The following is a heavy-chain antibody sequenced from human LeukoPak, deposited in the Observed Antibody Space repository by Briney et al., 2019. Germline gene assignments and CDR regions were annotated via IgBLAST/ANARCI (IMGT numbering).Heavy chain of an antibody. J-gene: IGHJ4*02. CDR3: ARVSGSYGAPYYFDY. Sequence: GGSLRLSCAASGFTFSSYWMSWVRQAPGKGLEWVANIKKDGSEKYYVDSVKGRFTISRDNAKNSLYLQMNSLRAEDTAVYYCARVSGSYGAPYYFDYWGQGTLVTVFS. V-gene: IGHV3-7*01. CDR1: GFTFSSYW. D-gene: IGHD1-26*01. CDR2: IKKDGSEK.